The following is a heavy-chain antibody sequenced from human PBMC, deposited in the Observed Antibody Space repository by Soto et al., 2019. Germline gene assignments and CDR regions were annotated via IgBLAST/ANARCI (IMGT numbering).Heavy chain of an antibody. Sequence: EVQLVESGGGLVQPGGSLRLSCAASGFTFSSYWMHWVRQAPGKGLVWVSRMNSDGSSITYADSVKGRLTISRDSAKNTMYLQVHSLRAEDTAVYYCAREIATTGLYYFDYWGQGTLVTVSS. CDR1: GFTFSSYW. J-gene: IGHJ4*02. CDR3: AREIATTGLYYFDY. CDR2: MNSDGSSI. V-gene: IGHV3-74*01. D-gene: IGHD6-13*01.